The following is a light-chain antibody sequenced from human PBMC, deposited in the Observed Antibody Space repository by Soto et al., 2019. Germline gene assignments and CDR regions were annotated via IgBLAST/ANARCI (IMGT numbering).Light chain of an antibody. Sequence: QSVLTQPPSLSAAPGQRITISCSGSGSNIGGFSVSWYQQLPGTAPKLLIYDNDKRPSGIPDRFSGSKSGTSATLAITTLQTGDEAHYFCGAWDNTQSWVFGPGTKLTVL. CDR2: DND. V-gene: IGLV1-51*01. CDR1: GSNIGGFS. J-gene: IGLJ1*01. CDR3: GAWDNTQSWV.